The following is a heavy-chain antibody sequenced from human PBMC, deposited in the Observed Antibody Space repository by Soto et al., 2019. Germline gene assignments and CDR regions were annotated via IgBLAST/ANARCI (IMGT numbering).Heavy chain of an antibody. CDR3: ARVVTAIEGCDY. D-gene: IGHD2-21*02. V-gene: IGHV4-30-4*01. CDR2: IYYSGST. Sequence: SETLSLTCTVSGGSISSGDYYWSWVRQPPGKGLEWIGYIYYSGSTYYNPSLKSRVTISVDTSKNQFSLKLSSVTAADTAVYYCARVVTAIEGCDYGGQGALGTVSS. CDR1: GGSISSGDYY. J-gene: IGHJ4*02.